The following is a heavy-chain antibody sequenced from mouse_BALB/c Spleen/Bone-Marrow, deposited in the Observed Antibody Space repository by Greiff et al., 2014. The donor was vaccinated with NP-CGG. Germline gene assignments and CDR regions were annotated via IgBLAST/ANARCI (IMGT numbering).Heavy chain of an antibody. D-gene: IGHD1-2*01. V-gene: IGHV4-1*02. CDR2: INPDSRTI. Sequence: EVNVVESGGGLVQPGGSLKLSCAASGFYFSGYWMTWVRQAPGKGLEWIGEINPDSRTINYKPSLKEKFIMSRDNAKNTLYLQMSKVRSEDTALYYCARNGYYGWMTYWGQGTLVTVSA. J-gene: IGHJ3*01. CDR1: GFYFSGYW. CDR3: ARNGYYGWMTY.